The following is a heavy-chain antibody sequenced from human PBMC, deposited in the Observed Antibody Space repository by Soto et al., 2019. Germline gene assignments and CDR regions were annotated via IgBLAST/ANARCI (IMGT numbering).Heavy chain of an antibody. CDR1: GFLFSHYY. Sequence: NLLESGGGLVKPGGSLRLSCEGSGFLFSHYYMSWIRQGPEKRLELVAYISSNSTAFYYADSVKGRFTVSKDDAKKSVFLQMTSVTSDDTATYFCATGDWSRTNNFDTWGQGTQVIVSA. CDR3: ATGDWSRTNNFDT. J-gene: IGHJ5*02. D-gene: IGHD2-2*01. CDR2: ISSNSTAF. V-gene: IGHV3-11*01.